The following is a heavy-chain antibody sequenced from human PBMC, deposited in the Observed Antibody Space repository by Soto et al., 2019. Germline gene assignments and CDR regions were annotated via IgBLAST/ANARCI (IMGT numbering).Heavy chain of an antibody. D-gene: IGHD6-13*01. CDR3: AKDLRRGIAAAAAFVI. Sequence: EVQLLESGGGLVQPGGSLRLSCAASGFTFSSYAMSWVRQAPGKGLEWVSAISGSGGSTYYADSVKGRFTISRDNSKNTLYLQMNSLRAEDTAVYYCAKDLRRGIAAAAAFVIWGQGTMVTVSS. J-gene: IGHJ3*02. CDR2: ISGSGGST. V-gene: IGHV3-23*01. CDR1: GFTFSSYA.